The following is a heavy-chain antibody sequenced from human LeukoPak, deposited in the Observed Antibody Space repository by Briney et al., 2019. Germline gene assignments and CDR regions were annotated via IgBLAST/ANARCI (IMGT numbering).Heavy chain of an antibody. D-gene: IGHD6-13*01. J-gene: IGHJ6*03. CDR2: IYYSGST. CDR1: GGSISSGDYY. V-gene: IGHV4-30-4*08. Sequence: SETLSLTCTVSGGSISSGDYYWSWIRQPPGKGLEWIGYIYYSGSTYYNPSLKSRVTISVDTSKNQFSLKLSSVTAADTAVYYCARDRIAAALDYYMDVWGKGTTVTVSS. CDR3: ARDRIAAALDYYMDV.